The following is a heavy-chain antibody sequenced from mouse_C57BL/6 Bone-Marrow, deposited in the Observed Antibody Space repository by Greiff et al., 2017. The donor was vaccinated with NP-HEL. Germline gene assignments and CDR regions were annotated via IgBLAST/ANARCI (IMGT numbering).Heavy chain of an antibody. CDR1: GFTFSDYG. Sequence: EVKLVESGGGLVKPGGSLKLSCAASGFTFSDYGMYWVRQAPEKGLEWVAYISSGSSTIYYADTVQGRFTISRDNAENTLFLQMTSLRSEDTAMYYCARPPYYSNYGGCAYWGQGTLVTVSA. V-gene: IGHV5-17*01. D-gene: IGHD2-5*01. CDR3: ARPPYYSNYGGCAY. CDR2: ISSGSSTI. J-gene: IGHJ3*01.